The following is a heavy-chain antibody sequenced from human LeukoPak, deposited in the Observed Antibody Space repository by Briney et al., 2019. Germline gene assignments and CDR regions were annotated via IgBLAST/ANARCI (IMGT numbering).Heavy chain of an antibody. V-gene: IGHV3-66*01. CDR3: ARWFFKQKGLDY. Sequence: GGSLRLSCAASGFTFSSYSMNWVRQAPGKGLEWVSVIYSGGSTYYADSVTGRFTISRDNSKNTLYLQMVSLRAEDTAVYYCARWFFKQKGLDYWGQGTLVTVSS. J-gene: IGHJ4*02. CDR2: IYSGGST. D-gene: IGHD3-10*01. CDR1: GFTFSSYS.